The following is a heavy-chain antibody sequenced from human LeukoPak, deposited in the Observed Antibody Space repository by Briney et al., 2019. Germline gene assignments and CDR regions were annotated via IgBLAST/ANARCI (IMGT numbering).Heavy chain of an antibody. CDR1: GYTFTSYY. CDR3: ASSLQAGAARQSLEDYYYYMDV. Sequence: ASVTVSFKASGYTFTSYYMHWVRQAPGQGLEWMGIINPSGGSTSYAQKFQGRVTMTRDTSTSTVCMELSSLRSEDTAVYYCASSLQAGAARQSLEDYYYYMDVWGKGTTVTVSS. D-gene: IGHD6-6*01. CDR2: INPSGGST. V-gene: IGHV1-46*01. J-gene: IGHJ6*03.